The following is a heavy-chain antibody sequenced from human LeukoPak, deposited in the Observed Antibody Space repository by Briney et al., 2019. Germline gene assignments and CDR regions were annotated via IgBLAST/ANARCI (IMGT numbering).Heavy chain of an antibody. CDR1: GFPFSIYG. CDR2: ISPGGGPT. D-gene: IGHD5-12*01. Sequence: PGGSLRLSCAGSGFPFSIYGMNWVRQAPGKGLEWVSGISPGGGPTYYADPVKGRFTISRDDSKNTLYLQMNNLRAEDTAVYYCAKDGAWLRFDDAGQGILVTVSS. J-gene: IGHJ4*02. CDR3: AKDGAWLRFDD. V-gene: IGHV3-23*01.